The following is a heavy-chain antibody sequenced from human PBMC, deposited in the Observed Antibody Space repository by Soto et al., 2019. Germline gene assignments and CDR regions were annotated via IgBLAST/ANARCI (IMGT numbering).Heavy chain of an antibody. Sequence: VPLLESGGGLVQPGGSLRLSCAASGFTFNNYAMSWVRQAPGKGLEWVSALSGSGGSTYYADSVKGRFTISRDNSKNTLYLQMNSLRAEDTAIYYCAKGKAVAGIDYWGQGTLVTVSS. D-gene: IGHD6-19*01. CDR2: LSGSGGST. CDR3: AKGKAVAGIDY. V-gene: IGHV3-23*01. J-gene: IGHJ4*02. CDR1: GFTFNNYA.